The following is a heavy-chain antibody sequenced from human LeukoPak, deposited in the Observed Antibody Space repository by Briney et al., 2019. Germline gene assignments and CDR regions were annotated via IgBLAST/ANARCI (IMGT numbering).Heavy chain of an antibody. D-gene: IGHD6-19*01. J-gene: IGHJ2*01. CDR1: GGSISSSSYY. V-gene: IGHV4-39*01. Sequence: ASETLSLTCTVSGGSISSSSYYWGWIRQPPGKGLEWFGSIYYSGSTYYNPSLKSRVTISVDTSKNQFSLKLSSVTAADTAVYYCASSGIAVAATGYFDLWGRGTLVTVSS. CDR2: IYYSGST. CDR3: ASSGIAVAATGYFDL.